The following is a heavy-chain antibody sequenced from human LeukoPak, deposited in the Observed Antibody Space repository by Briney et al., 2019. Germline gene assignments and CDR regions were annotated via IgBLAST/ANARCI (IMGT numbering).Heavy chain of an antibody. V-gene: IGHV1-2*02. CDR2: INPNSGGT. CDR1: GYTLTPYY. D-gene: IGHD4-17*01. CDR3: ATTVTTYYYYYYMDV. J-gene: IGHJ6*03. Sequence: ASVKVSCKPSGYTLTPYYMHWVRQAPGQGLEWMGWINPNSGGTNYAQKFQGRVTMTRDTSISTAYMELSRLRSDDTAVYYCATTVTTYYYYYYMDVWGKGTTVTVSS.